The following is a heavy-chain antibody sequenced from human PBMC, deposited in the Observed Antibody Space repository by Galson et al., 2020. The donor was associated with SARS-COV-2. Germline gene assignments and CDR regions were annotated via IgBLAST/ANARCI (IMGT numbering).Heavy chain of an antibody. D-gene: IGHD4-17*01. CDR1: GFTFSNYA. J-gene: IGHJ3*02. CDR2: ISKDGTYK. Sequence: VQLGESLKISCTVSGFTFSNYAMHWVRQAPGRGLEWVALISKDGTYKFYADSLKGRFTISRDNSKNTLHLQMNSLRIEDTAVYYCIRSRYSDSEWDAFEIWGQGTMVTVSS. CDR3: IRSRYSDSEWDAFEI. V-gene: IGHV3-30*04.